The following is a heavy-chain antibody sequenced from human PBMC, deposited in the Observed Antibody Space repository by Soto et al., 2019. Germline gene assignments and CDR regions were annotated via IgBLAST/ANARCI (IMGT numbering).Heavy chain of an antibody. J-gene: IGHJ5*02. Sequence: QVQLVQSGAEVKKPGSSVKVSCKASGGTFSSYAISWVRQAPGQGLEWMGGIIPIFGTVNYAQKFQGRVTITADKSTSTAYMELSSLRSEDTAVYYCASLWYYYGSGSYYTWGQGTLVTVSS. D-gene: IGHD3-10*01. V-gene: IGHV1-69*06. CDR1: GGTFSSYA. CDR2: IIPIFGTV. CDR3: ASLWYYYGSGSYYT.